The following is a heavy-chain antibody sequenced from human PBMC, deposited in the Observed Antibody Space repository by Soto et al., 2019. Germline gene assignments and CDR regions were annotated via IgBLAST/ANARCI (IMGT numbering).Heavy chain of an antibody. Sequence: SETLSLTCTVSGGSISSGDYYWSWIRQPPGKGLEWIGYIYYSGSTYYNPSLKSRVTISVDTSKNQFSLKLSSVTAADTAVYYCARGRGDILTGYSWFDPWGQGTLVTVSS. J-gene: IGHJ5*02. CDR1: GGSISSGDYY. D-gene: IGHD3-9*01. CDR2: IYYSGST. V-gene: IGHV4-30-4*01. CDR3: ARGRGDILTGYSWFDP.